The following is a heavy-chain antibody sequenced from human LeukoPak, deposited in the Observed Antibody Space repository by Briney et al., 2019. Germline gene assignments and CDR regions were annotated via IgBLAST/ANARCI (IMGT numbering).Heavy chain of an antibody. Sequence: PGGSLRLSCAASVFTFSTYSMNWVRQAPGKGLEWVSSISSSSSYIYYADSVKGRFTISRDNAKNSLYLQMNSLRAEDTAVYYCALERNYYDSSGSEAFDVWGQGTMVTVSS. J-gene: IGHJ3*01. CDR2: ISSSSSYI. V-gene: IGHV3-21*01. CDR1: VFTFSTYS. D-gene: IGHD3-22*01. CDR3: ALERNYYDSSGSEAFDV.